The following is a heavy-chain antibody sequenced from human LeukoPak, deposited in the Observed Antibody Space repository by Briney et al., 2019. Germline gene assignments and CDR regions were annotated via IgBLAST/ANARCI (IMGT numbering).Heavy chain of an antibody. CDR1: GGSVSSGSYY. J-gene: IGHJ4*02. V-gene: IGHV4-61*01. Sequence: PSETLPLTCTVSGGSVSSGSYYWSWIRQPPGKGLEWIGYIYYSGSTNYNPSPKSRVTISVDTSKNQFSLKLSSVTAADTAVYYCASSGPRSVYYFDYWGQGTLVTVSS. D-gene: IGHD3-10*01. CDR2: IYYSGST. CDR3: ASSGPRSVYYFDY.